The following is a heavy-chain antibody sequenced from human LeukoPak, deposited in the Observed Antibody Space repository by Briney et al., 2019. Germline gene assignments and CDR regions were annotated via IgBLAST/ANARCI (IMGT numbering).Heavy chain of an antibody. CDR3: ASKGVGGSYPFDY. J-gene: IGHJ4*02. Sequence: PGGSLRLSCAASGFTFSSYWMHWGRQAPGEGLGCVSRINSDVSVTNYAESVRSRVTISRDNVKNTLYLQMYSVRAEGTALYYCASKGVGGSYPFDYWGQGTLVRVSS. CDR2: INSDVSVT. D-gene: IGHD1-26*01. CDR1: GFTFSSYW. V-gene: IGHV3-74*01.